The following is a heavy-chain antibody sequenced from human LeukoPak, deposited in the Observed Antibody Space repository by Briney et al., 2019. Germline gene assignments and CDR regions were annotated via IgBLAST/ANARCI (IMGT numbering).Heavy chain of an antibody. J-gene: IGHJ5*02. CDR3: ARGRKNRIFGVGTRGNWFDP. V-gene: IGHV4-39*07. Sequence: SETLSLTCTVSGGSISSSSYYWGWIRQPPGKGLEWIGSIYYSGSTYYNPSLKSRVTISVDTSKNQFSLKLSSVTAADTAVYYCARGRKNRIFGVGTRGNWFDPWGQGTLVTVSS. D-gene: IGHD3-3*02. CDR1: GGSISSSSYY. CDR2: IYYSGST.